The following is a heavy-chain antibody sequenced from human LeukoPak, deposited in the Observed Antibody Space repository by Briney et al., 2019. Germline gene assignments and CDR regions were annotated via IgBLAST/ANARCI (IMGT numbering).Heavy chain of an antibody. CDR1: GYTFTSYD. V-gene: IGHV1-8*01. CDR2: MNPNSGNT. CDR3: ARGPSITKVRGGQWYYYMDV. J-gene: IGHJ6*03. D-gene: IGHD3-10*01. Sequence: ASVKVSCKASGYTFTSYDINWVRQATGQGLEWMGWMNPNSGNTGYAQKFQGRVTMTRDTSISTAYMELSSLRSEDTAVYYCARGPSITKVRGGQWYYYMDVWGKGTTVTISS.